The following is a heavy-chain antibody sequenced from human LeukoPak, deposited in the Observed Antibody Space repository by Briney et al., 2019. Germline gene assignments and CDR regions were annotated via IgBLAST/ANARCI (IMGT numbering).Heavy chain of an antibody. V-gene: IGHV3-48*04. D-gene: IGHD3-10*02. J-gene: IGHJ6*04. CDR3: AELGITMIGGV. CDR2: ISSSGSTI. Sequence: VGSLRLSCAASGFTFSRYSMNWVRQAPGKGLEWVSYISSSGSTIYYADSVKGRFTISRDNAKNSLYLQMNSLRAEDTAVYYCAELGITMIGGVWGKGTTVTISS. CDR1: GFTFSRYS.